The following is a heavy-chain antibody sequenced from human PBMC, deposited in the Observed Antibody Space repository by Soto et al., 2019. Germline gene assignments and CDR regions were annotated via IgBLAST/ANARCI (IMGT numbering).Heavy chain of an antibody. Sequence: GSLRLSCAASGFTFTRYSMNWVRQAPGKGLEWVSSISSTTNYIYYADSMKGRFTVSRDNAKNSVYLEMNSLSAEDTAVYYCARESEDLTSNFDYWGQGTLVTVSS. CDR2: ISSTTNYI. V-gene: IGHV3-21*01. CDR3: ARESEDLTSNFDY. CDR1: GFTFTRYS. J-gene: IGHJ4*02.